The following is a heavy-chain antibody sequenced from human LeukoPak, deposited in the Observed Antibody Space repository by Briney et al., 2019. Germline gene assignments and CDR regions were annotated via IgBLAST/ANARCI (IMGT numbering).Heavy chain of an antibody. D-gene: IGHD3-16*02. V-gene: IGHV1-2*02. CDR3: ARETSPLMRGEVYYYFWGSYRYREGAFDY. CDR1: GYTFTGYY. Sequence: GASVKVSCKASGYTFTGYYMHWVRQAPGQGLEWMGCINPNSGGPNYAQKFQGRVTMTRDTSISTAYMELSRLRANDTAVYYCARETSPLMRGEVYYYFWGSYRYREGAFDYWGQGTLVTVSS. J-gene: IGHJ4*02. CDR2: INPNSGGP.